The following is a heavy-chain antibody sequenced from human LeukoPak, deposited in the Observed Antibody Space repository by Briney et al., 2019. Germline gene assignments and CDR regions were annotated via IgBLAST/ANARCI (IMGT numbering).Heavy chain of an antibody. Sequence: SETLSLTCTVSGVSMSSNYWSWIRQPPGKGLEWIGYIYYSGSTNYNPSLKSRTTISVDTSKNQFSLKLSSVTAADTAVYYCARGGWSMDYWGQGTLVTVSS. CDR2: IYYSGST. D-gene: IGHD6-19*01. CDR1: GVSMSSNY. V-gene: IGHV4-59*01. CDR3: ARGGWSMDY. J-gene: IGHJ4*02.